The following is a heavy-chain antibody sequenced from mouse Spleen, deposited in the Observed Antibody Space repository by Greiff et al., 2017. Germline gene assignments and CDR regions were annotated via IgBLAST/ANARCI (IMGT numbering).Heavy chain of an antibody. Sequence: EVQLQQSGGGLVKPGGSLKLSCAASGFTFSSYAMSWVRQTPEKRLEWVATISDGGSYTYYPDNVKGRFTISRDNAKNNLYLQMSHLKSEDTAMYYCARENMRLFDYWGQGTTLTVSS. CDR3: ARENMRLFDY. D-gene: IGHD2-3*01. J-gene: IGHJ2*01. CDR2: ISDGGSYT. CDR1: GFTFSSYA. V-gene: IGHV5-4*01.